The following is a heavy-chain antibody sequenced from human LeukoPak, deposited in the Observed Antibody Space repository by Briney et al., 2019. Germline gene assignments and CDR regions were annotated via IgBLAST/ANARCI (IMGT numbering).Heavy chain of an antibody. V-gene: IGHV3-13*01. CDR1: GFTLSGHD. CDR3: VREARGYHYTYFDY. J-gene: IGHJ4*02. Sequence: GGSLRLSCTASGFTLSGHDMHWVRQTTGGGLEWVAAVSSGHHAFYAGSVQGRFAVSRVDGKNSLYLQMNSLRGGDTAVYYCVREARGYHYTYFDYWGQGSLVTVSS. D-gene: IGHD5-18*01. CDR2: VSSGHHA.